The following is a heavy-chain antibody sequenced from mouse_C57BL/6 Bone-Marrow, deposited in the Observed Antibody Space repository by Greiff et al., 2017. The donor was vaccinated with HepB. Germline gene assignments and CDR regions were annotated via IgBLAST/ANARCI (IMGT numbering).Heavy chain of an antibody. CDR1: GFTFSDYG. Sequence: EVQLQQSGGGLVKPGGSLKLSCAASGFTFSDYGMHWVRQAPEKGLEWVAYISSGSSTIYYADTVKGRFTISRDNAKNTLFLQMTSLRSEDTAMYYCARNLPYYGSSSWFAYWGQGTLVTVSA. CDR3: ARNLPYYGSSSWFAY. D-gene: IGHD1-1*01. J-gene: IGHJ3*01. CDR2: ISSGSSTI. V-gene: IGHV5-17*01.